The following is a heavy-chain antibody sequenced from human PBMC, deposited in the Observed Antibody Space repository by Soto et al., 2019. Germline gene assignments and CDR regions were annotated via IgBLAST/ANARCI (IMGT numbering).Heavy chain of an antibody. CDR2: IYHSGST. D-gene: IGHD3-3*02. CDR1: GGSISSSNW. J-gene: IGHJ3*02. Sequence: PSETLSLTCAVSGGSISSSNWWSWVRQPPGKGLEWIGEIYHSGSTNYNPSLKTRVTISLDKSKNQFSLKLSSVTAADTAVYYCARVLGNDAFDIWGQGTMVT. CDR3: ARVLGNDAFDI. V-gene: IGHV4-4*02.